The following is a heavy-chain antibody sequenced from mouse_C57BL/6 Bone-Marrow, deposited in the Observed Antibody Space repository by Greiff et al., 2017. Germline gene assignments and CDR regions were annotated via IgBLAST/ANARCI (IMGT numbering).Heavy chain of an antibody. CDR3: ARDEVVSHFDY. V-gene: IGHV5-4*01. D-gene: IGHD1-1*01. J-gene: IGHJ2*01. CDR1: GFTFSSYA. Sequence: EVKLVESGGGLVKPGGSLKLSCAASGFTFSSYAMSWVRQTPEKRLEWVATISDGGSYTYYPDNVKGRFTISRDNAKNKLYMQMSHLKSEDTAMYYCARDEVVSHFDYWGQGTTLTVSS. CDR2: ISDGGSYT.